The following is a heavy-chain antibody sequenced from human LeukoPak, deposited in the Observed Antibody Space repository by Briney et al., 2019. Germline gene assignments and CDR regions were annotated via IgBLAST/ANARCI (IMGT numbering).Heavy chain of an antibody. Sequence: SETLSLTCAVYGGSFSGYYWSWIRQPPGKGLEWIGEINHSGSTNYNPSLKSRVTISVDTSKNQSSLKLSSVTAADTAVYYCARAGLREFDYWGQGTLVTVSS. D-gene: IGHD1-26*01. CDR2: INHSGST. J-gene: IGHJ4*02. CDR1: GGSFSGYY. CDR3: ARAGLREFDY. V-gene: IGHV4-34*01.